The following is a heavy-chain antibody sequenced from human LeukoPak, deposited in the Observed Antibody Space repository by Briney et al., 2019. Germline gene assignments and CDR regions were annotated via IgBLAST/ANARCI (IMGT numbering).Heavy chain of an antibody. Sequence: GGSLRLSCAASGFTFSSYGMSWVRQAPGKGLEWVSGISASGGYTYYADSVRGRFTVSRDSSKNTLYLQMNSLRAEDTALYYCARGFDGNFDYWGQGTLVTVSP. CDR3: ARGFDGNFDY. CDR1: GFTFSSYG. D-gene: IGHD3-9*01. J-gene: IGHJ4*02. V-gene: IGHV3-23*01. CDR2: ISASGGYT.